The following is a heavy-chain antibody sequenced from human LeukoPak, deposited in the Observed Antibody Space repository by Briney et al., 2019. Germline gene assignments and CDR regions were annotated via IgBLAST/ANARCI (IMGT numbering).Heavy chain of an antibody. V-gene: IGHV4-61*02. J-gene: IGHJ6*03. CDR2: IYTSGST. D-gene: IGHD5-18*01. Sequence: SETLSLTCTVSGGSISSGSYYWSWIRQPAGKGLEWIGRIYTSGSTNYNPSLKSRVTISVDTSKNQFSLKLSSVTAADTAVYYCAREVEDTAMLWGYYYYMDVWGKGTTVTVSS. CDR1: GGSISSGSYY. CDR3: AREVEDTAMLWGYYYYMDV.